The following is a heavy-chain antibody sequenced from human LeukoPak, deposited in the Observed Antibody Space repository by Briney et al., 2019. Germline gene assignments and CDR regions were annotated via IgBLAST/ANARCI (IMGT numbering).Heavy chain of an antibody. CDR3: AKVRGFQSVVPGLSFDS. CDR2: ISSSSSYI. CDR1: GFTFSSYS. J-gene: IGHJ5*01. D-gene: IGHD2-21*02. Sequence: GGSLRLSCATSGFTFSSYSMNWVRQAPGKGLEWVSSISSSSSYIYYADSVKGRFTISRDSSNNTVSLQMSTLRAEDTAVYYCAKVRGFQSVVPGLSFDSWGQGTLVTVSS. V-gene: IGHV3-21*04.